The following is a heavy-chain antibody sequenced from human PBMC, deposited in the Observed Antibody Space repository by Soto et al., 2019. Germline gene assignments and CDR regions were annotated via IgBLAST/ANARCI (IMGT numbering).Heavy chain of an antibody. D-gene: IGHD2-21*02. CDR3: AKDDRTARRIDY. CDR1: GLSFSLYS. CDR2: ISGSGRNI. V-gene: IGHV3-23*01. Sequence: EVQLLESGGGLVQPGGSLRLSCATSGLSFSLYSMGWVRQAPGKGLEWVSAISGSGRNIHYADSVKGRFTISRDNSKNKLSLQMNSRRSEDKALYYFAKDDRTARRIDYWVQGSLVTVS. J-gene: IGHJ4*02.